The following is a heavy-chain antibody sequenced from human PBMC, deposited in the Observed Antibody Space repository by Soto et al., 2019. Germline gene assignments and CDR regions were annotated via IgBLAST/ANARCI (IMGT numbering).Heavy chain of an antibody. CDR3: ARHRMELLWFGELLDYYGMDV. J-gene: IGHJ6*02. CDR2: IYYSGST. D-gene: IGHD3-10*01. CDR1: GGSISSGGYY. V-gene: IGHV4-39*01. Sequence: SETLSLTCTVSGGSISSGGYYWSWIRQHPGKGLEWIGYIYYSGSTYYNPSLKSRVTISVDTSKNQFSLKLSSVTAADTAVYYCARHRMELLWFGELLDYYGMDVWGQGTTVTVSS.